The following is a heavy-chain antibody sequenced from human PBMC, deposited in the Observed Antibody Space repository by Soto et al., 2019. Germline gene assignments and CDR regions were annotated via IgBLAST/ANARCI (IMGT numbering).Heavy chain of an antibody. J-gene: IGHJ4*02. V-gene: IGHV3-48*01. D-gene: IGHD5-12*01. CDR3: ARDAGRVDIVATSPFDY. Sequence: PGGSLRLSCAASGFTFSSYSMNWVRQAPGKGLEWVSYISSSSSTIFYADSVKGRFTISRDNAKNSLYLQMNSLRAEDTAVYYCARDAGRVDIVATSPFDYWGQGTLVTVSS. CDR1: GFTFSSYS. CDR2: ISSSSSTI.